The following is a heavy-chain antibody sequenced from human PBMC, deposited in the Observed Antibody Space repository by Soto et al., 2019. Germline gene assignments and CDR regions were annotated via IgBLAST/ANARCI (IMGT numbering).Heavy chain of an antibody. Sequence: QVQLQESGPGLVKPSETLSLTCTVSNDSIRRYYWSWIRQPPGRGLEWIGYAFHTGGTNYNPSLKSRVTISEDSSKSQFALKLTSVTAADTAVYFCASSELAILRDTEYFHHWGQGTLVTVSS. CDR2: AFHTGGT. V-gene: IGHV4-59*01. J-gene: IGHJ1*01. D-gene: IGHD2-2*02. CDR1: NDSIRRYY. CDR3: ASSELAILRDTEYFHH.